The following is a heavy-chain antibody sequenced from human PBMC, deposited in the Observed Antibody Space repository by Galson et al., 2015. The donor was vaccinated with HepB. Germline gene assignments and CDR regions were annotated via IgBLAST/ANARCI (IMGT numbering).Heavy chain of an antibody. CDR2: IIPILGIA. Sequence: SVKVSCKASGGTFSSYAISWVRQAPGQGLEWMGGIIPILGIANYAQKFQGRVTITADKSTSTAYMELSSLRSEDTAVYYCARGTVTTTPDAFDIWGQGTMVTVSS. D-gene: IGHD4-17*01. V-gene: IGHV1-69*10. CDR3: ARGTVTTTPDAFDI. CDR1: GGTFSSYA. J-gene: IGHJ3*02.